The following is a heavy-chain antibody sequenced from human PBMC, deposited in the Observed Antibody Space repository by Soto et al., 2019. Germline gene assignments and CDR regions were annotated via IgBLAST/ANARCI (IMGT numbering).Heavy chain of an antibody. CDR3: ALGIAARPFDS. Sequence: QISLKESGPALVKPTQTLTLTCSFSGFSLTTTGVGVGWIRQPPGKALEWLALIYWDDDERYNPSLKNRLTITKDTYKNLVVLTMTNVDPVDTATYYCALGIAARPFDSWGQGTLVTVSS. V-gene: IGHV2-5*02. CDR2: IYWDDDE. D-gene: IGHD6-6*01. J-gene: IGHJ4*02. CDR1: GFSLTTTGVG.